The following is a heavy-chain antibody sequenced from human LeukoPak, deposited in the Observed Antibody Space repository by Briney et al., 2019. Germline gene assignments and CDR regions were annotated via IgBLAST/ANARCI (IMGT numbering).Heavy chain of an antibody. Sequence: GGSLRLSCAASGFTFSSYSMNWVRQAPGKGLEWVSAISGDSRYIYYADSVRGRFTISRDNAENSLYLQMNSLRVEDTAVYYCARAPTVLVGYCSSSSCQADYWGQGTLVAVSS. J-gene: IGHJ4*02. D-gene: IGHD2-2*01. CDR2: ISGDSRYI. CDR1: GFTFSSYS. CDR3: ARAPTVLVGYCSSSSCQADY. V-gene: IGHV3-21*01.